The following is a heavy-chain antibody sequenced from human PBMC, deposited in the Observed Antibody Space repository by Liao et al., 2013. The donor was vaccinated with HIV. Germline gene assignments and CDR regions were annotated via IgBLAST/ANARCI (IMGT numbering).Heavy chain of an antibody. CDR2: IYYSGST. Sequence: QLQLQESGPGLVKPSETLSLTCTVSGGSISSSTYYWGWIRQPPGKGLEWIGSIYYSGSTYYNPSLKSRVTISVDTSKNQFSLKLSSVTAADTAVYYCARASDFWSGLWYYMDVWGKGTTVTVSS. CDR3: ARASDFWSGLWYYMDV. D-gene: IGHD3-3*01. V-gene: IGHV4-39*07. J-gene: IGHJ6*03. CDR1: GGSISSSTYY.